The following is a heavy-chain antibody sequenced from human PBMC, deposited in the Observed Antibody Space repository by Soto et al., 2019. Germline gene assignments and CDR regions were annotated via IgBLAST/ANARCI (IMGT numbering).Heavy chain of an antibody. D-gene: IGHD1-26*01. V-gene: IGHV1-3*01. J-gene: IGHJ6*02. CDR3: GRSVVGATGEILYNAMDV. Sequence: QVQLVQSGAEVKKPGASVKVSCKASGYTFTTYALHWVRQAPGQRPEWMGWINPASGHTKYSKKFQDRDTITRDTSASTGYMELSSLRSEDTAVYYCGRSVVGATGEILYNAMDVWGQGNTVTVSS. CDR1: GYTFTTYA. CDR2: INPASGHT.